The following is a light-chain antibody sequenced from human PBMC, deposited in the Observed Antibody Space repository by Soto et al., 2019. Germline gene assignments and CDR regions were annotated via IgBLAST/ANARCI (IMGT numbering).Light chain of an antibody. CDR2: DSY. CDR1: QSVSTY. CDR3: QQSSKFT. J-gene: IGKJ4*01. V-gene: IGKV3-11*01. Sequence: EIVLTQSPATLSLSPGERAILSCRASQSVSTYLAWYQQKPGQAPRLLIYDSYYRATGIPARFSVSGSGTDFTIIINSLEPEDCAVYYCQQSSKFTFGGGTKVEIK.